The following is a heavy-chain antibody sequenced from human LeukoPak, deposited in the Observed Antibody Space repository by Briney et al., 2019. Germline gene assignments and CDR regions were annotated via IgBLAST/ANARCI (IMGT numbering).Heavy chain of an antibody. Sequence: ASVKVSCKASGGTFSSYAISWVRQAPGQGLEWMGRIIPILGIANYAQKFQGRVTITADKSTSTAYMELSSLRSEDTAVYYCARVYCSGGSCFWFDPWGQGTLVTVSS. J-gene: IGHJ5*02. D-gene: IGHD2-15*01. CDR2: IIPILGIA. CDR1: GGTFSSYA. V-gene: IGHV1-69*04. CDR3: ARVYCSGGSCFWFDP.